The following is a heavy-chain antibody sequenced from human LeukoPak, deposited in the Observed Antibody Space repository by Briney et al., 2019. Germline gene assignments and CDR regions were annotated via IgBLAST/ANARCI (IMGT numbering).Heavy chain of an antibody. CDR3: ARDSSGWSVNFDY. CDR1: GFTFSSYS. Sequence: GGSLRLSCAASGFTFSSYSMNWVRQAPGEGLEWVSSISSSSSYIYYADSVKGRFTISRDNAKNSLYLQMNSLRAEDTAVYYCARDSSGWSVNFDYWGQGTLVTVSS. J-gene: IGHJ4*02. D-gene: IGHD6-19*01. CDR2: ISSSSSYI. V-gene: IGHV3-21*01.